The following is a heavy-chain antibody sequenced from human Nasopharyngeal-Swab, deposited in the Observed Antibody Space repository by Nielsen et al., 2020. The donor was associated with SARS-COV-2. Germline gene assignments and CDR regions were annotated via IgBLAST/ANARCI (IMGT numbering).Heavy chain of an antibody. CDR2: INHSGST. D-gene: IGHD3-22*01. CDR1: GVSFGGYF. Sequence: ESLTLTCAVAGVSFGGYFWSWIRQPPGKGLEWIGEINHSGSTNYNPSLKSRVTISVDTSKNQFSLKLSSVTAADTAVYYCARGLGQYYYDSSGYYFFDYWGQGTLVTVSS. V-gene: IGHV4-34*01. CDR3: ARGLGQYYYDSSGYYFFDY. J-gene: IGHJ4*02.